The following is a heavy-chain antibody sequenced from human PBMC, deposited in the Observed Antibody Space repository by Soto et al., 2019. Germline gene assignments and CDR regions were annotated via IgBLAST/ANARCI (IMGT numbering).Heavy chain of an antibody. CDR1: GGTFSSYA. V-gene: IGHV1-69*06. Sequence: QVQLVQSGAEVKKPGSSVTVSCKASGGTFSSYAISWVRQAPGQGLEWMGGIIPIFGTANYAQKFQGRVTITADKSTSTAYMELSSLRSEDTAVYYCARSMAGQWLVLRSFDYWGQGTLVTVSS. D-gene: IGHD6-19*01. J-gene: IGHJ4*02. CDR2: IIPIFGTA. CDR3: ARSMAGQWLVLRSFDY.